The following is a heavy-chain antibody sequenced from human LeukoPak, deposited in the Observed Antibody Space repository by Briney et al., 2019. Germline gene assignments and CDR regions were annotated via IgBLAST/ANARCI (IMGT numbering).Heavy chain of an antibody. V-gene: IGHV3-30*03. CDR1: GFTFSSYG. D-gene: IGHD4/OR15-4a*01. CDR3: ARDASGANLPFDY. J-gene: IGHJ4*02. Sequence: PGGSLRLSCAASGFTFSSYGMHWVRQAPGKGLEWVAATSYDGSNRHYADSVKGRFTISRDNSKNSLYLQMNSLRAEDTAVYYCARDASGANLPFDYRGQGTQVTVSS. CDR2: TSYDGSNR.